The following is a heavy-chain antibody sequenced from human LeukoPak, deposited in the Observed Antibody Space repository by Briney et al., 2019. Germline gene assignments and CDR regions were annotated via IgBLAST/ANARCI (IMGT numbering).Heavy chain of an antibody. CDR3: ARTSSWTHYYYYMDV. J-gene: IGHJ6*03. D-gene: IGHD6-13*01. V-gene: IGHV1-69*05. Sequence: SVKVSCKASGGTLSSYAIGWVRQAPGQGLEWMGGIIPIFGTANYAQKFQGRVTITTDESTSTAYMELSSLRSEDTAVYYCARTSSWTHYYYYMDVWGKGTTVTVSS. CDR2: IIPIFGTA. CDR1: GGTLSSYA.